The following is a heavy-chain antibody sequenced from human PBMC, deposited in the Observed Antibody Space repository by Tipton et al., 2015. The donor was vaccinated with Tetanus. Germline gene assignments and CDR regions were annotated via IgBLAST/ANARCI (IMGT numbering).Heavy chain of an antibody. Sequence: GLVKPSETLSLTCTVSGGSISSSSYYWGWIRQPPGKGLEWIGSIYYSGSTYYNPSLKSRVTISVDTSKNQFSLKLSSVTAADTAVYYCARQGRGIAAADDYWGQGTLVTVSS. V-gene: IGHV4-39*01. CDR2: IYYSGST. CDR3: ARQGRGIAAADDY. D-gene: IGHD6-13*01. CDR1: GGSISSSSYY. J-gene: IGHJ4*02.